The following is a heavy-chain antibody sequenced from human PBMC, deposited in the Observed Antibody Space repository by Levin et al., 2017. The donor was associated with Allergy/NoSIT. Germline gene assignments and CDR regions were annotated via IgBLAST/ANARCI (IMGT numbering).Heavy chain of an antibody. Sequence: GGSLRLSCVASGFTFSDYAMHWVRQAPGKGLEYVSGISFNGGTTYYVDSVKGRFTISRDNSKNTLYLQMGSLRNEDSAVYYCARDDYYHGSGNYGAFDIWGQGTMVTVSS. D-gene: IGHD3-10*01. CDR2: ISFNGGTT. CDR1: GFTFSDYA. V-gene: IGHV3-64*02. J-gene: IGHJ3*02. CDR3: ARDDYYHGSGNYGAFDI.